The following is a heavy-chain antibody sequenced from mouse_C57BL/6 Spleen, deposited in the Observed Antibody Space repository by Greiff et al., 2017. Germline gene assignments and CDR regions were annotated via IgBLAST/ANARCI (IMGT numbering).Heavy chain of an antibody. V-gene: IGHV1-5*01. Sequence: EVQLQQSGTVLVRPGASVTMSCKTSGYTFTSYWMHWVKQRPGQGLEWIGAIDPGNSDTSYNQKFKGKANLTAVTSASTAYMELSSLTNEDSAVYYCTRYDGHYDYWGQGTTLTVAS. D-gene: IGHD1-1*02. CDR1: GYTFTSYW. J-gene: IGHJ2*01. CDR2: IDPGNSDT. CDR3: TRYDGHYDY.